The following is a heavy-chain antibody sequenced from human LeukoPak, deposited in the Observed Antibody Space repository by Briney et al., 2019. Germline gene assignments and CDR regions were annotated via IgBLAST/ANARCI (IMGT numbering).Heavy chain of an antibody. V-gene: IGHV3-30-3*01. Sequence: QSGGSLRLSCAASGFTFSSHAMHWVRQAPGKGLEWVAVISYDGSNKYYADSVKGRFTISRDNSKNTLYLQMNSLRAEDTAVYYCARDAPDTAMVSVLDYWGQGTLVTVSS. D-gene: IGHD5-18*01. CDR3: ARDAPDTAMVSVLDY. CDR1: GFTFSSHA. J-gene: IGHJ4*02. CDR2: ISYDGSNK.